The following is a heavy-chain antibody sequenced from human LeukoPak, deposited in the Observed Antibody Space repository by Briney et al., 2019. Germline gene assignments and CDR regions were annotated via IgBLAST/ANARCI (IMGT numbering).Heavy chain of an antibody. D-gene: IGHD1-1*01. CDR2: IWYDGSNK. Sequence: GGSLRLSCAASGFTFSSYGMHWVRQAPGKGLEWVAVIWYDGSNKYYADSVKGRFTVSRDNSKNTLYLQMNSLRAEDTAVYYCAKGQQTGTFGYWGQGTLVTVS. CDR1: GFTFSSYG. V-gene: IGHV3-33*06. CDR3: AKGQQTGTFGY. J-gene: IGHJ4*02.